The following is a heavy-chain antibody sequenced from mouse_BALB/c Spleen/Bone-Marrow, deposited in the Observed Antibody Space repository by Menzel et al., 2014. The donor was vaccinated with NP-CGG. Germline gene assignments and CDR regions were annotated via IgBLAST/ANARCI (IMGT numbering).Heavy chain of an antibody. CDR1: GDSITSGY. CDR2: ISYSGST. V-gene: IGHV3-8*02. J-gene: IGHJ4*01. D-gene: IGHD1-1*01. Sequence: EVQVVESGPSLVKPSQTLSLTCSVTGDSITSGYWNWIRKFPGNKLEYMGYISYSGSTYYNPSLKSRISITRDTSRNQYYLQLNSVTTEDTATYYCASLLRIYYAMDYWGQGTSVTVSS. CDR3: ASLLRIYYAMDY.